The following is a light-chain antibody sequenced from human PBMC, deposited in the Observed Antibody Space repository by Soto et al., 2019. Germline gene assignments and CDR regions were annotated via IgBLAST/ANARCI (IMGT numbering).Light chain of an antibody. V-gene: IGLV1-36*01. J-gene: IGLJ1*01. CDR3: AAWDDSLNGPGYV. Sequence: QSVLTQPPSVFEAPRPRVTISRSGSNSKIGNNAVNWYQQLPGKAPKLLIYYDDLLPSGVSDRFSGSKSGTSASLAISGLQSEDEADYYCAAWDDSLNGPGYVFGTGTKVTVL. CDR1: NSKIGNNA. CDR2: YDD.